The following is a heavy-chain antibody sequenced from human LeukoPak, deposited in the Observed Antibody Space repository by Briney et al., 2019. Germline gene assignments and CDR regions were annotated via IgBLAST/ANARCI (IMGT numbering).Heavy chain of an antibody. V-gene: IGHV3-11*01. D-gene: IGHD6-13*01. CDR2: IDSSGSTI. J-gene: IGHJ6*03. CDR3: AKDHSSFYYYYMDV. CDR1: GFTLSDYY. Sequence: PGGSLRLSCAASGFTLSDYYMSWIRQAPGKGLEWVSYIDSSGSTIYYADSVKGRFTISRDNAKNSLYLQMNSLRAEDTAVYYCAKDHSSFYYYYMDVWGKGTTVTVSS.